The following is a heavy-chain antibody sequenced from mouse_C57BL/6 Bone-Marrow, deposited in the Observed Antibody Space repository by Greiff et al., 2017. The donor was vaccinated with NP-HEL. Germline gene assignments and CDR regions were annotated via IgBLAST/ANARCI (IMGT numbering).Heavy chain of an antibody. D-gene: IGHD1-1*01. Sequence: VQLQQSGPELVKPGASVKISCKASGYSFTGYYMNWVKQSPEKSLEWIGEINPSTGGTTYNQKFKAKATLTVDKSSSTAYMQLKSLTSEDSAVYYCARESIITTVVALYAMDYWGQGTSVTVSS. V-gene: IGHV1-42*01. CDR1: GYSFTGYY. CDR2: INPSTGGT. CDR3: ARESIITTVVALYAMDY. J-gene: IGHJ4*01.